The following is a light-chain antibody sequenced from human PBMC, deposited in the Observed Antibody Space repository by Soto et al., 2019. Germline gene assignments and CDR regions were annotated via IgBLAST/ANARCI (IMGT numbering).Light chain of an antibody. CDR2: DVN. CDR1: SSDVGGYIF. Sequence: QAALTQPPSGSGSPGQSVAISCTGTSSDVGGYIFVSWYQQHPGKVPKLIIYDVNKRPSGVPDRFSGSKSDNTASLTISGLQAEDEADYYCCSYAGSYTFVFGIGTKVTVL. CDR3: CSYAGSYTFV. V-gene: IGLV2-11*01. J-gene: IGLJ1*01.